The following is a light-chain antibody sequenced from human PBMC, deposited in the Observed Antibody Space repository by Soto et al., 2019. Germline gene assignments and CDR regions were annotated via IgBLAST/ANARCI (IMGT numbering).Light chain of an antibody. V-gene: IGKV3-20*01. CDR3: QQYGSSGT. J-gene: IGKJ1*01. CDR2: GAS. CDR1: QSVGSTY. Sequence: EIVFTQSPGTLSLSTGEGATLSCRASQSVGSTYLAWYQQKPGQAPRLLIYGASSRATGIPDRFSGSGSGTDFTLTISRLEPEDFAVYYCQQYGSSGTFGQGTKVDIK.